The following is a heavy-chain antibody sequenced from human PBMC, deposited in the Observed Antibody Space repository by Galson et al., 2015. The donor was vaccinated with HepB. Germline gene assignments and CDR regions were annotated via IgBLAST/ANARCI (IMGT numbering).Heavy chain of an antibody. D-gene: IGHD6-13*01. J-gene: IGHJ5*02. Sequence: SVKVSCKASGGTFSSYAISWVRQAPGQGLEWMGGIIPIFGTANYAQKFQGRVTITADKSTSTAYMELSSLRSEDTAVYYCARRRPFSSSWFTKGGNWFDPWGQGTLVTVSS. CDR1: GGTFSSYA. CDR2: IIPIFGTA. CDR3: ARRRPFSSSWFTKGGNWFDP. V-gene: IGHV1-69*06.